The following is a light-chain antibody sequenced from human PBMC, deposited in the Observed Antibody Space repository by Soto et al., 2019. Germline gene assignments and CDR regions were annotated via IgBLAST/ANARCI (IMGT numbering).Light chain of an antibody. CDR2: GAS. Sequence: EIVLTQSPATLSVSRGERATLSCRANQAISSNLAWYQQKPGQAPRLLIYGASTRATGIPDRFSGSGSGTEFILTISRLQSEDFAVYYCQHYNNWLGTFGGGTKVDIK. J-gene: IGKJ4*01. CDR3: QHYNNWLGT. V-gene: IGKV3-15*01. CDR1: QAISSN.